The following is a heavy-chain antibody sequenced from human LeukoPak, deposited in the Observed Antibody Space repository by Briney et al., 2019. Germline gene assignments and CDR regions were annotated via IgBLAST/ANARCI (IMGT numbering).Heavy chain of an antibody. Sequence: SETLSLTCTVSGDSINSDSYYWTWIRQPAGKGLEWIGRIYTSGSTNYNPSLKSRATISLDTSRNQFSLRLSSVTAADTAVYYCARSRYCTTTTCYVGYIDVGGKGTTVTVSS. V-gene: IGHV4-61*02. CDR3: ARSRYCTTTTCYVGYIDV. J-gene: IGHJ6*03. CDR2: IYTSGST. D-gene: IGHD2-2*01. CDR1: GDSINSDSYY.